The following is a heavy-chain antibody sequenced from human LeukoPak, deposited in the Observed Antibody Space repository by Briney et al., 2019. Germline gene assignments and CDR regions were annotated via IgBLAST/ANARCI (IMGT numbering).Heavy chain of an antibody. CDR3: ARDGSGSGANKEWFDP. D-gene: IGHD1-26*01. CDR2: INPNSGGT. V-gene: IGHV1-2*02. J-gene: IGHJ5*02. CDR1: GYTFTGYH. Sequence: ASVKVSCKASGYTFTGYHMHWVRPAPGQGLAWMGWINPNSGGTNYAQKFQGRVTMTRDTSISTAYMELSRLRSDDTAAYYCARDGSGSGANKEWFDPWGQGTLVTVSS.